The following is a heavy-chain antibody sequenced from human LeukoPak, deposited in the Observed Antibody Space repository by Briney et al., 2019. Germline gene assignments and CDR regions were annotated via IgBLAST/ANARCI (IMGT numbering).Heavy chain of an antibody. D-gene: IGHD3-10*01. V-gene: IGHV4-39*01. Sequence: SETLSFTCTVSGGSISSVNYYWGWIRQPPGKGLEWIGSIYYSGTTYYNPSLKSRVTISVDTSKNQFSLKLSSVTAADTALYYCAKHYMGSSYNHGLDCWGQGTLVTVSS. J-gene: IGHJ4*02. CDR3: AKHYMGSSYNHGLDC. CDR1: GGSISSVNYY. CDR2: IYYSGTT.